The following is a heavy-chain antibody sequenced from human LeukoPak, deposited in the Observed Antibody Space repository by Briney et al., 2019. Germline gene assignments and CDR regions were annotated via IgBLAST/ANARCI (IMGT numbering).Heavy chain of an antibody. CDR3: ARGAGGSSSWSTIRYFDY. Sequence: PGGSLRLSCAASGFSFRNFAMHWVRQAPGKGLEWVTAISYDGSTKYYADSVKGRITISRDNSKNTLYLQVDGLRAEDTAVYFCARGAGGSSSWSTIRYFDYWGQGTLVTVSS. CDR2: ISYDGSTK. J-gene: IGHJ4*02. V-gene: IGHV3-30-3*01. CDR1: GFSFRNFA. D-gene: IGHD6-13*01.